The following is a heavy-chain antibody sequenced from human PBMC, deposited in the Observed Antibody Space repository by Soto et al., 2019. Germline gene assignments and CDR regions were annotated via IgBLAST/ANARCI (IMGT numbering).Heavy chain of an antibody. J-gene: IGHJ6*02. V-gene: IGHV1-46*01. D-gene: IGHD2-21*02. CDR2: INPSGGST. Sequence: ASVKVSCKASGYTFTSYYMHWVRQAPGQGLEWMGIINPSGGSTSYAQKFQGRVTMTRDTSTSTVYMELSSLRSEDTAVYYCARDGVCGGDCRYIPHPHSHYGMDVWGQGTTVTVS. CDR3: ARDGVCGGDCRYIPHPHSHYGMDV. CDR1: GYTFTSYY.